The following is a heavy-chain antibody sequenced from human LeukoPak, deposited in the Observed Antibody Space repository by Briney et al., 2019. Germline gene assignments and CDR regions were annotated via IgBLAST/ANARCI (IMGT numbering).Heavy chain of an antibody. D-gene: IGHD3-10*01. Sequence: SETLSLTCAVYGGSFSGYYWSWIRQPPGKGLEWIGEINHSGSTNYNPSLKSRVTISVDTSKNQFSLKLSSVTAADTAVYYCARFPSGPGTYYYGMDVWGQGTTVTVSS. CDR2: INHSGST. V-gene: IGHV4-34*01. CDR3: ARFPSGPGTYYYGMDV. J-gene: IGHJ6*02. CDR1: GGSFSGYY.